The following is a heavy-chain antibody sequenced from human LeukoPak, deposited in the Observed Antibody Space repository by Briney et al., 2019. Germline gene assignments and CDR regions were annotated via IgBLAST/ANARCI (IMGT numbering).Heavy chain of an antibody. CDR2: IYYSGST. J-gene: IGHJ4*02. D-gene: IGHD2-2*01. Sequence: KPSETLSLTCTVSGGSISSYYWGWIRQPPGKGLEWIGSIYYSGSTYYNPSLKSRVAISVDTSKNQFSLKLSSVTAADTAVYYCARALPAATEPYDYWGQGTLVTVSS. CDR1: GGSISSYY. V-gene: IGHV4-39*01. CDR3: ARALPAATEPYDY.